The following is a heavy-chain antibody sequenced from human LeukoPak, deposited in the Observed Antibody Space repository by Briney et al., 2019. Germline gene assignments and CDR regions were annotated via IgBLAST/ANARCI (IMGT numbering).Heavy chain of an antibody. Sequence: SETLSLTCTVSGGSISSYYWSWIRQPPGKGLEWIGYIYYSGSTNYNPSLKNRVTISVDTSKNQFSLKLSSVTAADTAVYYCARAGASSSRAWFDPWGQGTLVTVSS. CDR2: IYYSGST. V-gene: IGHV4-59*01. CDR1: GGSISSYY. CDR3: ARAGASSSRAWFDP. D-gene: IGHD6-6*01. J-gene: IGHJ5*02.